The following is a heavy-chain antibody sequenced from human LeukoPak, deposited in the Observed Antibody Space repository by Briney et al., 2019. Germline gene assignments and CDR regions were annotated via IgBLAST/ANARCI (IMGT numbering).Heavy chain of an antibody. Sequence: GRSLRLSCVGPGFDFEDYALHWVRKIPGKGLEWVTGISWNSGAIGSVESVRGRFTISRDNAKNSVYLQMNSLRPEDTALYYCAKDTTDIRGADVFHIWGQGTMVTVSS. CDR1: GFDFEDYA. CDR3: AKDTTDIRGADVFHI. J-gene: IGHJ3*02. V-gene: IGHV3-9*01. D-gene: IGHD3-10*01. CDR2: ISWNSGAI.